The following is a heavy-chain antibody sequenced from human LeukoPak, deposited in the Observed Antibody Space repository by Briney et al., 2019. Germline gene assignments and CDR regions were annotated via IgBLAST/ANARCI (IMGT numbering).Heavy chain of an antibody. V-gene: IGHV1-69*05. Sequence: ASVKVSCKASGGTFSSYAISWVRQAPGQGLEWMGGIIPIFGTANYAQKFQGRVTITTDESTSTAYMELSSLRSEDTAVYYCVRGQYQLLSIPDYYYYYMDVWGKGTTVTVSS. CDR2: IIPIFGTA. CDR3: VRGQYQLLSIPDYYYYYMDV. CDR1: GGTFSSYA. D-gene: IGHD2-2*01. J-gene: IGHJ6*03.